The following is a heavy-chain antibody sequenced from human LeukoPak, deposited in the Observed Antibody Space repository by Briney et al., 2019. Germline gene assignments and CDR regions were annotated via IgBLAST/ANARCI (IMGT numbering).Heavy chain of an antibody. CDR1: GYTFTSYG. CDR2: ISAYNGNT. D-gene: IGHD3-3*01. Sequence: GASVKVSCKASGYTFTSYGISWVRQAPGQGLEWMGWISAYNGNTNYAQKLQGRVTMTTDTSTSTAYMELRSLRSDDTAVYYCASSYDFWSGYYTLYYWGQGTLVTVSS. V-gene: IGHV1-18*01. J-gene: IGHJ4*02. CDR3: ASSYDFWSGYYTLYY.